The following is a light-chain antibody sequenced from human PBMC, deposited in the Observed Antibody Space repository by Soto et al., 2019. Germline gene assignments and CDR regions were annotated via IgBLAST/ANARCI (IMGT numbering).Light chain of an antibody. J-gene: IGKJ2*01. CDR3: QQSYSAPYT. CDR1: QRVTSF. Sequence: DIQMTQSPSSLSASVGDRVIITCRASQRVTSFINWYRQRPGKAPELLIFAASTFHSGVPSRFSCSGSGTDFTLTITSLHPGDIGVYFCQQSYSAPYTFGQVTKLAIK. CDR2: AAS. V-gene: IGKV1-39*01.